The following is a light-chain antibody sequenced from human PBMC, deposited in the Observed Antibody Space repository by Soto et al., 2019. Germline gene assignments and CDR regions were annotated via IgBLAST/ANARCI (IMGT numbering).Light chain of an antibody. J-gene: IGLJ1*01. Sequence: QSALTQPASVSGSPGQSITISCTGTSSDIGGYNSVSWYQQHPGKAPKLVIYAVSNRPSGVSSRFSGSKSGNTASLTMSGLQAEDEADYYCCSYAGRDTLYVLGAGTKVTVL. CDR2: AVS. CDR3: CSYAGRDTLYV. V-gene: IGLV2-14*01. CDR1: SSDIGGYNS.